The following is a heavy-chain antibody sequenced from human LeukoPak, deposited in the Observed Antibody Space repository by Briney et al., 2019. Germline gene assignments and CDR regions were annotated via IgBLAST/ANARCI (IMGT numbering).Heavy chain of an antibody. D-gene: IGHD3-16*01. Sequence: ASVKVSCKVSGYTLTELSMHWVRQAPGKGLEWMGGFDPEDGETIYAQKFQGRVTMTEDTSTDTAYMGLSSLRSEDTAVYYCATFQVLGYYFDYGGQGTLVTVSS. CDR3: ATFQVLGYYFDY. CDR2: FDPEDGET. V-gene: IGHV1-24*01. J-gene: IGHJ4*02. CDR1: GYTLTELS.